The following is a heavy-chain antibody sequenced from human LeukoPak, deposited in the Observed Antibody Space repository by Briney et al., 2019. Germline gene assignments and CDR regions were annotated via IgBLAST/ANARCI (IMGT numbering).Heavy chain of an antibody. CDR1: GYTFTGYY. Sequence: ASVTVSCTSSGYTFTGYYMHWVRQAPGQGLEWLGWINPNSGGTNYSQKFPGRVSMTRDTSISNTYLELSWRRSADTAVYYCARDRVMASFDIWGQGTMVTVSS. D-gene: IGHD3-16*01. CDR2: INPNSGGT. CDR3: ARDRVMASFDI. J-gene: IGHJ3*02. V-gene: IGHV1-2*02.